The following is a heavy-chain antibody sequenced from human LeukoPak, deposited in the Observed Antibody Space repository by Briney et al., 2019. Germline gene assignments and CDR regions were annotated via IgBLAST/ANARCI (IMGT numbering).Heavy chain of an antibody. CDR2: ISGSGGST. V-gene: IGHV3-23*01. D-gene: IGHD2-15*01. CDR1: GFTFSSYA. CDR3: AKDNCSGGSCDFDY. J-gene: IGHJ4*02. Sequence: GGSLRLSCAAFGFTFSSYAMSWVRQAPGKGLEWVSAISGSGGSTYYADSVKGRFTISRDNSKNTLYLQMNSLRAEDTAVYYCAKDNCSGGSCDFDYWGQGTLVTVSS.